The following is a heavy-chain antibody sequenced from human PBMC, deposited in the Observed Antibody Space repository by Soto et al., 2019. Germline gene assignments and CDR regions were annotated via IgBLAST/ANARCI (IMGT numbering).Heavy chain of an antibody. D-gene: IGHD3-3*01. V-gene: IGHV3-21*01. CDR1: GFTFSSYS. CDR3: AGDNGGEIFGVVNMDV. CDR2: ISSSSSYI. J-gene: IGHJ6*03. Sequence: EVQLVESGGGLVKPGGSLRLSCAASGFTFSSYSMNWVRQAPGKGLEWVSSISSSSSYIYYADSVKGRFTISRDNAKNSLYLQMNSLRAEDTAVYYCAGDNGGEIFGVVNMDVWGKGTTVTVSS.